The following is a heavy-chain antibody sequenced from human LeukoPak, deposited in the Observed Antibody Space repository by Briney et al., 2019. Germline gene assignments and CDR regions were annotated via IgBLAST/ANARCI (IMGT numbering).Heavy chain of an antibody. J-gene: IGHJ6*02. CDR2: IYYTGAT. V-gene: IGHV4-59*08. Sequence: SETLSLTCTVSGGSISGYFWSCIRQPPGQGLEFIGYIYYTGATLYNPSLKRRVSISVDKSKNQFSRKLSSVTAADTAVYDCARPDPVAYYKHGMDVWGQGTTVTASS. CDR1: GGSISGYF. CDR3: ARPDPVAYYKHGMDV. D-gene: IGHD3-10*01.